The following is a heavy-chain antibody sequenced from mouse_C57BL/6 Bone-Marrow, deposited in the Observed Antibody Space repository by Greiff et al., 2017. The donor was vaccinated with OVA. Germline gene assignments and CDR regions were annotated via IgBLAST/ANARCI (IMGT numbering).Heavy chain of an antibody. CDR1: GFNIKDDY. V-gene: IGHV14-4*01. J-gene: IGHJ2*01. D-gene: IGHD1-1*01. Sequence: EVQLQQSGAELVRPGASVKLSCTASGFNIKDDYMHWVKQRPEQGLEWIGWIDPENGDTEYASKFQGKATITADTSSNTAYLQLSSLTSEDTAVYYCTNVSSPNYFDYWGQGTTLTVSS. CDR3: TNVSSPNYFDY. CDR2: IDPENGDT.